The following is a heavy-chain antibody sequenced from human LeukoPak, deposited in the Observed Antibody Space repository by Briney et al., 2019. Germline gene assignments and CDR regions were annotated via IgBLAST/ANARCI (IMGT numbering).Heavy chain of an antibody. CDR2: ISSSSSYI. CDR1: GFTFSSYS. V-gene: IGHV3-21*01. D-gene: IGHD2-2*02. Sequence: GGSLRLSYAASGFTFSSYSMNWVRQAPGKGLEWVSSISSSSSYIYYADSVKGRFTISRDNAKNSLYLQMNSLRAEDTAVYYCARRYCSSTSCYKDYYYMDVWGKGTTVTVSS. CDR3: ARRYCSSTSCYKDYYYMDV. J-gene: IGHJ6*03.